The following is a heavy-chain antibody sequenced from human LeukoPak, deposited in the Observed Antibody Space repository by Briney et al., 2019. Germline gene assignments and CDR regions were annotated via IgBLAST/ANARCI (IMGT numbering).Heavy chain of an antibody. CDR1: GGSISSGGYY. V-gene: IGHV4-31*03. CDR3: ARVEGSSGYCYY. J-gene: IGHJ4*02. Sequence: SQTLSLTCTVSGGSISSGGYYWSWIRQHPGKGLEWIGYIYYSGSTYYNPSLKSRVTISVDTSKNQFSLKLSSVTAADTAVYYCARVEGSSGYCYYWGQGTLVTVSS. D-gene: IGHD3-22*01. CDR2: IYYSGST.